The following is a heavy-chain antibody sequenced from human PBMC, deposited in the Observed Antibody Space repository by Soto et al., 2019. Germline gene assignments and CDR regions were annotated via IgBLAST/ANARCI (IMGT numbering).Heavy chain of an antibody. CDR3: ARCWSYGRPFDY. J-gene: IGHJ4*02. Sequence: QVQLQQWGAGLLKPSETLSLTCAVYGGSFSGYYWSWIRQPPGKGLEWIGEINHSGSTNYNPSLKSRXXIXVDXSKNQCSLKLSSVPAADTAVYYCARCWSYGRPFDYWGQGTLVTVSS. CDR2: INHSGST. D-gene: IGHD5-18*01. CDR1: GGSFSGYY. V-gene: IGHV4-34*01.